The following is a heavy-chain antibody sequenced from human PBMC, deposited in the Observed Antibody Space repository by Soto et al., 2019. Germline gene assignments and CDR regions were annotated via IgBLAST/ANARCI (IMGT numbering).Heavy chain of an antibody. V-gene: IGHV4-61*01. J-gene: IGHJ4*02. CDR1: GVSVNSGNYY. D-gene: IGHD1-26*01. Sequence: SETLSLTCTVSGVSVNSGNYYWSWIRQTPGKGLEWIGYIYFSGRTNYNPSLKSRVTISIDTSKNQFSLKLTSVTAADTAVYYCARRYGGNFDYWGQGTLVTVSS. CDR2: IYFSGRT. CDR3: ARRYGGNFDY.